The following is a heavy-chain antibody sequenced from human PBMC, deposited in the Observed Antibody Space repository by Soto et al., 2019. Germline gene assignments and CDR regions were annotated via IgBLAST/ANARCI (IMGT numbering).Heavy chain of an antibody. J-gene: IGHJ4*02. CDR2: SRNRAQSYTT. CDR1: GFTFSDHY. Sequence: EVQLVESGGGLVQPGGSLRLSCATSGFTFSDHYLEWVRQAPGKGLEWVGRSRNRAQSYTTEYAASVKGRFTISRDDSKNSLYLQVNSLTTDDTSVYYCGLWVRGVINYWGQGTLVTVSS. CDR3: GLWVRGVINY. V-gene: IGHV3-72*01. D-gene: IGHD3-10*01.